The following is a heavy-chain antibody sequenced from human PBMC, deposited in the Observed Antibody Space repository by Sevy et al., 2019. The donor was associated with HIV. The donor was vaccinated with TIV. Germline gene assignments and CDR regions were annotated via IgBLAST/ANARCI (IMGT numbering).Heavy chain of an antibody. V-gene: IGHV3-30*18. CDR3: AKDFTGYNGMDV. CDR2: ILIGGSWK. Sequence: GSLRLFCAASGITFGNFCMPWVRQGPGKGLEWVGVILIGGSWKYYGDSVKGRFIISRDNSKNTLYLQMSSLRPEDTAMYYCAKDFTGYNGMDVWGQGTTVTVSS. CDR1: GITFGNFC. J-gene: IGHJ6*02. D-gene: IGHD3-9*01.